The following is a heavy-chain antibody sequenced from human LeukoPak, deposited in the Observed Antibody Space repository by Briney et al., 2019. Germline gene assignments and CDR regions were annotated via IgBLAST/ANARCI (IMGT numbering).Heavy chain of an antibody. CDR2: ISAYNGNT. D-gene: IGHD3-10*01. V-gene: IGHV1-18*01. CDR3: ARDYYGSGSSDY. CDR1: GNTFNNYA. J-gene: IGHJ4*02. Sequence: ASVKVSCKASGNTFNNYAISWVRQAPGQGLEWMGWISAYNGNTNYAQKLQGRVTMTTDTSTSTAYMELRSLRSDDTAVYYCARDYYGSGSSDYWGQGTLVTVSS.